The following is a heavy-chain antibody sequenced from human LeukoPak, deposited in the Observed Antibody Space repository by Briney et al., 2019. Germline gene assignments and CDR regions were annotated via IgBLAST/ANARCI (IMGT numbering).Heavy chain of an antibody. J-gene: IGHJ4*02. Sequence: SETLSLTCTVSDYSISSGYGYYWGWIRQPPGKGLEWIGNIYHSGITYYNHFNSSLKSRVTISIDTSKNKFSLRLTSVAAADTAVYFCATLVSTRYYFDYWGQGTLVTVSS. CDR1: DYSISSGYGYY. D-gene: IGHD5/OR15-5a*01. CDR2: IYHSGIT. CDR3: ATLVSTRYYFDY. V-gene: IGHV4-38-2*02.